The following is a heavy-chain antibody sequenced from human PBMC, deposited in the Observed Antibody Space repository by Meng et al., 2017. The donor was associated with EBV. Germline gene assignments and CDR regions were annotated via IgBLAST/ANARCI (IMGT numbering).Heavy chain of an antibody. J-gene: IGHJ4*02. CDR1: GFTFSSYA. CDR3: AKVNQLLGGNDY. CDR2: ISGSGGST. V-gene: IGHV3-23*04. D-gene: IGHD1-26*01. Sequence: EGQLVEAGGVVVQPGGSLRLSCAASGFTFSSYAMSWVRQAPGKGLEWVSAISGSGGSTYYADSLKGRFTISRDNSKNTLYLQMNSLRAEDTAVYYCAKVNQLLGGNDYWGQGTLVTVSS.